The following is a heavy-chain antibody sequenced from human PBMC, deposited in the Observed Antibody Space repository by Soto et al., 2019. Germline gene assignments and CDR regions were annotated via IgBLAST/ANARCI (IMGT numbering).Heavy chain of an antibody. CDR1: GFTFSSYG. Sequence: QVQLVESGGGVVQPGRSLRLSCAASGFTFSSYGMHWVRQAPGKGLEWVAVIWYDGSNKYYADSVKGRFTISRDNSKNTLYLQMNSLRAEDTAVYYCARSQGRWYYYSYGMDVWGQGTTVTVSS. V-gene: IGHV3-33*01. J-gene: IGHJ6*02. CDR3: ARSQGRWYYYSYGMDV. CDR2: IWYDGSNK.